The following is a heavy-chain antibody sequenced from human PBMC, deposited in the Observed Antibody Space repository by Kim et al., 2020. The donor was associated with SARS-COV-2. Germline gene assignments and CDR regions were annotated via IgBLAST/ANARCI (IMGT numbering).Heavy chain of an antibody. Sequence: SVKVSCKASGGTFSSYAISWVRQAPGQGLEWMGGIIPIFGTANYAQKFQGRVTITADESTSTAYMELSSLRSEDTAVYYCAREYYDILTGYGGAFDIWGQGTMVTVSS. J-gene: IGHJ3*02. CDR1: GGTFSSYA. CDR2: IIPIFGTA. V-gene: IGHV1-69*13. CDR3: AREYYDILTGYGGAFDI. D-gene: IGHD3-9*01.